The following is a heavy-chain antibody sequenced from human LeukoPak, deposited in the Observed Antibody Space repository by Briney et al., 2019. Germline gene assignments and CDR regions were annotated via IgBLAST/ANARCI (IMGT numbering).Heavy chain of an antibody. CDR1: GYTFTGYY. V-gene: IGHV1-2*02. CDR2: INPNSGGT. Sequence: ASVKVSCKASGYTFTGYYMHWVRQAPGQGLEWMGWINPNSGGTNYAQKFQGGVTMTRDTSISTAYMELSRLRSDDTAVYYCARDQARAVVPAAIHGFDPWGQGTLVTVSS. J-gene: IGHJ5*02. D-gene: IGHD2-2*01. CDR3: ARDQARAVVPAAIHGFDP.